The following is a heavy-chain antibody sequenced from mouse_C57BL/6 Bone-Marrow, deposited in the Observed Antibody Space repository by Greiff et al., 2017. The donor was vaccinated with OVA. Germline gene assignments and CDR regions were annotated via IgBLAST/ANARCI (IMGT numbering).Heavy chain of an antibody. CDR2: LRSKSSNYAT. CDR1: GFTFNTYA. V-gene: IGHV10-3*01. J-gene: IGHJ2*01. Sequence: EAGGGLVQPKGSLKLSCAASGFTFNTYAMHWVRQAPGKGLEWVARLRSKSSNYATYYADSVKDRFTISRADSQSMLYLQMNNLKTEDTARDYCVRERDYANFDYWGQGTTLTVAS. CDR3: VRERDYANFDY. D-gene: IGHD2-4*01.